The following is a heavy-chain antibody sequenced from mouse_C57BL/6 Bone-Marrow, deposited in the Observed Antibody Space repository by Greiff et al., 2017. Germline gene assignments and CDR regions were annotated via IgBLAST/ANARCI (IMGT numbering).Heavy chain of an antibody. J-gene: IGHJ1*03. Sequence: VKLMESGAELARPGASVKLSCKASGYTFTSYGISWVKQRTGQGLEWIGEIYPRSGNTYYNEKFKGKATLTADKSSSTAYMELRSLTSEDSAVYFCARSRWLLWYFDVWGTGTTVTVSS. CDR2: IYPRSGNT. CDR3: ARSRWLLWYFDV. CDR1: GYTFTSYG. D-gene: IGHD2-3*01. V-gene: IGHV1-81*01.